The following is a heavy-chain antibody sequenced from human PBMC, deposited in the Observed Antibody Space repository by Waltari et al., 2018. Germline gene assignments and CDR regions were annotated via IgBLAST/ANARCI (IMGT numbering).Heavy chain of an antibody. V-gene: IGHV4-4*02. Sequence: QVQLQESGPGLVKPSGTLSLTCAVSGGSINSSNWWRWFRQPPGKGLEWIGEIYHSGSTNYNPSLKSRVTISVDKSKNQFSLKMNSVTAADTAVYYCARTRGYSYGIYYYYYYGMDVWGHGTTVTVSS. CDR3: ARTRGYSYGIYYYYYYGMDV. J-gene: IGHJ6*02. D-gene: IGHD5-18*01. CDR2: IYHSGST. CDR1: GGSINSSNW.